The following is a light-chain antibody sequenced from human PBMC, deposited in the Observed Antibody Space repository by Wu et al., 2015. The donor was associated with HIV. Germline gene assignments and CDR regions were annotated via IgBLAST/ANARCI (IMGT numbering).Light chain of an antibody. CDR3: QQYNTYWT. J-gene: IGKJ1*01. CDR2: KTS. CDR1: QSISNW. V-gene: IGKV1-5*03. Sequence: DIQMTQSPSTLSASVGDRVTITCRASQSISNWLAWYQQKPGSAPKLLISKTSILKSEVPSRFSGSRSGTEFTLTINGLQPDDFATYYCQQYNTYWTFGQGTKVEIK.